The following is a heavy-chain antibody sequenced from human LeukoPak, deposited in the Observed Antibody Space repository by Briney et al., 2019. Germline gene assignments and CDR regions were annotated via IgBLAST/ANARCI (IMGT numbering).Heavy chain of an antibody. CDR1: GGSFSGYY. V-gene: IGHV4-34*01. CDR3: AKHGIVATITGTFDY. J-gene: IGHJ4*02. Sequence: SETLSLTCAVYGGSFSGYYWSWIRQPPGKGLEWTGEINHSGSTNYNPSLKSRVTISVDTSKNQFSLKLSSVTAADTAVYYCAKHGIVATITGTFDYWGQGTLVAVSS. D-gene: IGHD5-12*01. CDR2: INHSGST.